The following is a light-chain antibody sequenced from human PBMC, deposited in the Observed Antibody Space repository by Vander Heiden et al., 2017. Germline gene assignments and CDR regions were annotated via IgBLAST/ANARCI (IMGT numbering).Light chain of an antibody. CDR3: QQYGNLSPP. J-gene: IGKJ4*02. V-gene: IGKV1-33*01. CDR1: QDISNY. CDR2: DES. Sequence: DIQMTQSPSSMSASVGDRVTIPCQASQDISNYFNWYQQKKRKDPKRLIYDESNLETGGTSRCSGSGAGTEDISLTSSLQPEEILTDYCQQYGNLSPPFGGGTQVEIK.